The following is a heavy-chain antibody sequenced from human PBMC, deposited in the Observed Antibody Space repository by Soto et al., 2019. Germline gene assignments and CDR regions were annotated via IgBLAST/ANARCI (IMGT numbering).Heavy chain of an antibody. Sequence: QVQLVQSGAEVKKPGSSVKVSCKASGGTFSSYAISWVRQAPGQGLEWMGGIIPIFGTANYAQKFQGRVTITADESTSTAYMALSSLRSEDTAVYYCARDKGQMRSSSPRGYYYYYGMDVWGQGTTVTVSS. J-gene: IGHJ6*02. CDR1: GGTFSSYA. CDR2: IIPIFGTA. V-gene: IGHV1-69*01. CDR3: ARDKGQMRSSSPRGYYYYYGMDV. D-gene: IGHD6-6*01.